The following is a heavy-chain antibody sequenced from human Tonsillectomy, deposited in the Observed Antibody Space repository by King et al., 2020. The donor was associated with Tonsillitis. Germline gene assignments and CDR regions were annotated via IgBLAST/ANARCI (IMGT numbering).Heavy chain of an antibody. V-gene: IGHV5-10-1*03. CDR1: GNSFTSYW. D-gene: IGHD4-23*01. CDR3: ARHGGYGGTPNTFDI. Sequence: QLVQSGVEVKKPGESLRISCKGSGNSFTSYWISWVRQMPGKGLEWMGRIEPSDSYTDYSPSFQGHVIISADKSISTAYLQWSSLKASDTAMYYCARHGGYGGTPNTFDIWGQGTMVTVSS. J-gene: IGHJ3*02. CDR2: IEPSDSYT.